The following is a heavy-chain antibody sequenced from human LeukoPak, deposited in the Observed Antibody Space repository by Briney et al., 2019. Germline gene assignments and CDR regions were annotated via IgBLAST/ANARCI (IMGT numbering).Heavy chain of an antibody. CDR1: GFTFSSYE. Sequence: GGSLRLSCSASGFTFSSYEMNWVPQAPGKWLEWLSYISSSGGTKYYADSVKGRFSISRDNAKNSLYLQMNSLSVEDTAVYYCARAPPSDYWGQGTLVTVSS. J-gene: IGHJ4*02. V-gene: IGHV3-48*03. CDR2: ISSSGGTK. CDR3: ARAPPSDY.